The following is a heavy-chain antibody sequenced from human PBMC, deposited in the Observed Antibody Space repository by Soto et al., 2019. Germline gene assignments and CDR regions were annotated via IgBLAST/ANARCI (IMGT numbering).Heavy chain of an antibody. CDR1: GFTFSTYE. V-gene: IGHV3-48*03. D-gene: IGHD6-13*01. CDR3: VRDTMRASAAASLDY. J-gene: IGHJ4*02. CDR2: ISVSGNII. Sequence: EVQLVESGGNLVQPGGSLRLSCAASGFTFSTYEFNWDRQAPGRGLEWISYISVSGNIIKYADSVKGRFTISRDNAENSLHLHMSSLRVDDTALYFCVRDTMRASAAASLDYWGQGTQVIVSS.